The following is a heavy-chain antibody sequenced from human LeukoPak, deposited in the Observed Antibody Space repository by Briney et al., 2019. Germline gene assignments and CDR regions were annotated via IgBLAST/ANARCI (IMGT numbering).Heavy chain of an antibody. CDR3: ARGEGSSWYDPYDH. CDR2: IYPGDSET. J-gene: IGHJ4*02. CDR1: GFTFSRYW. D-gene: IGHD6-13*01. Sequence: GESLEISCKGSGFTFSRYWIGLVRQVPGKGLEWMGIIYPGDSETRNNPSFRGQVTMSVDKSISTAYLQWSSLKASDNAMYYCARGEGSSWYDPYDHWGQGTLVTVSS. V-gene: IGHV5-51*01.